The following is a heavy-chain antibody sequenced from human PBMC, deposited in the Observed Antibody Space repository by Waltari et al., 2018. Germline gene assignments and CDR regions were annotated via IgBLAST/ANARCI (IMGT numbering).Heavy chain of an antibody. CDR1: GFTLSSYA. V-gene: IGHV3-30-3*01. CDR3: ARYQQAYYDSSGYYVY. D-gene: IGHD3-22*01. CDR2: ISYDGSNK. Sequence: QVQLVESGGGVVQPGRSLRLSCAASGFTLSSYAMPWVRQPPGKGLEWVAVISYDGSNKYYADSVKGRFTISRDNSKNTLYLQMNSLRAEDTAVYYCARYQQAYYDSSGYYVYWGQGTLVTVSS. J-gene: IGHJ4*02.